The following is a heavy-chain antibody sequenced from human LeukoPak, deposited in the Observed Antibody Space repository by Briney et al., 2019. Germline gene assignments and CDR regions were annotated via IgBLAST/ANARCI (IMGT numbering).Heavy chain of an antibody. CDR2: IKHDGTEK. J-gene: IGHJ4*02. Sequence: GGSLRLSCTASGFSFSTYWMSWVRQAPGKGLEWVAHIKHDGTEKHYVDSVKGRFTISRDNAKNSLYLQMNTLRAEDTAVYYCVGDPGDYWGQGTLVTVSS. CDR1: GFSFSTYW. CDR3: VGDPGDY. V-gene: IGHV3-7*01.